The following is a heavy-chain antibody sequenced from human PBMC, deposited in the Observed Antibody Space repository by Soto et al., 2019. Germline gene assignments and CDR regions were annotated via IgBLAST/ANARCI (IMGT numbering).Heavy chain of an antibody. CDR3: AISASWWNFDY. V-gene: IGHV4-34*01. J-gene: IGHJ4*02. CDR2: INHSGST. D-gene: IGHD2-15*01. Sequence: PSETLSLTCAVYGGSFSGYYWSWIRQPPGKGLEWIGEINHSGSTNYNPSLKSRVTISVDTSKNQFSLKLSSVTAADTAVYYCAISASWWNFDYWGQGTLVTVS. CDR1: GGSFSGYY.